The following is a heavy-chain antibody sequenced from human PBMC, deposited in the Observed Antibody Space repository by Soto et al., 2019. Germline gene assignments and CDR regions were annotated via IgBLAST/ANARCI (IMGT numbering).Heavy chain of an antibody. CDR3: ARGYCSSTSCYIWDNWFDP. J-gene: IGHJ5*02. CDR2: IYYSGRT. V-gene: IGHV4-61*08. Sequence: SETLSLTCAVSGGSISSGGYYWSWIRPPPGKGLEWIGYIYYSGRTNYNPSLKSRVTISVDTSKNQFSLKLSSVTAADTAVYYCARGYCSSTSCYIWDNWFDPWGQGTLVTVSS. D-gene: IGHD2-2*02. CDR1: GGSISSGGYY.